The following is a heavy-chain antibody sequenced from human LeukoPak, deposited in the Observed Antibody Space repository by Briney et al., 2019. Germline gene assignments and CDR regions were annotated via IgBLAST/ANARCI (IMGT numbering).Heavy chain of an antibody. CDR1: GGSISSGSYY. CDR2: IYTSGST. J-gene: IGHJ6*03. CDR3: ARVRDPYYYYMDV. V-gene: IGHV4-61*02. Sequence: SETLSLTCTVSGGSISSGSYYWSWIRQPAGKGLELIGRIYTSGSTNYNPSLKSRVTISVDRSKNQFSLKLSSVPAADTAMFYCARVRDPYYYYMDVWGKGTTVTVSS. D-gene: IGHD5-24*01.